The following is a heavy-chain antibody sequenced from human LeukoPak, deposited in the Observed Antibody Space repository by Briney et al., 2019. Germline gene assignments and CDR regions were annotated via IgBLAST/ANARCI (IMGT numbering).Heavy chain of an antibody. CDR2: INSDGSST. V-gene: IGHV3-74*01. CDR3: ASGEYDRSGYDCDY. D-gene: IGHD3-22*01. J-gene: IGHJ4*02. Sequence: PGGSLRLSCAAPGFTFSTYWMHWVRQAPGKGLVWVSRINSDGSSTIYADSVKGRFTISRDNAKNTPYLQMNSLRADDTAVYYCASGEYDRSGYDCDYWGQGTLVTVSS. CDR1: GFTFSTYW.